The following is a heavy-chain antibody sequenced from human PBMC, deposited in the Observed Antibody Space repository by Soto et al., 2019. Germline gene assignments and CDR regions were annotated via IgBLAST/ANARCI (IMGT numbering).Heavy chain of an antibody. V-gene: IGHV2-5*01. J-gene: IGHJ4*02. CDR2: IYWNGDK. D-gene: IGHD5-12*01. CDR1: GFSISTSGEA. CDR3: AHRPRTGSGYFYFED. Sequence: QITLKESGPALVKSTQTLTLTCSLSGFSISTSGEAVGWIRQPPGKALEWLALIYWNGDKRYSPSLESRLTITKDTSKNQVVILMTNLDPADTATYYCAHRPRTGSGYFYFEDWGQGSLVSVS.